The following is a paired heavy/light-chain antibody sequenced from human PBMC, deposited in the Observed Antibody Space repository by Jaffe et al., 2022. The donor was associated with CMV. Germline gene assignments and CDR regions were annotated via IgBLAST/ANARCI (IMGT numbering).Light chain of an antibody. CDR1: KLGDKY. CDR2: QNN. CDR3: QAWDSSTHVI. Sequence: SYELTQSPSVSVSPGQTASITCSGDKLGDKYACWYQQKPGQSPVLVIYQNNKRPSGIPERFSGSNSGNTATLTISGTQAMDEADYYCQAWDSSTHVIFGGGTKLTVL. V-gene: IGLV3-1*01. J-gene: IGLJ2*01.
Heavy chain of an antibody. J-gene: IGHJ6*03. V-gene: IGHV4-59*08. Sequence: QVQLQESGPGLVKPSETLSLTCTVSGDSISSYYWTWIRQPPGKGLEWIGYIYHTGSTNYNPSLKSRVTISVDTSKNQFSLKVSSVTAADTAVYYCARLVGYSGYGWDFAYYYMDVWGKGTTATVSS. CDR2: IYHTGST. D-gene: IGHD5-12*01. CDR3: ARLVGYSGYGWDFAYYYMDV. CDR1: GDSISSYY.